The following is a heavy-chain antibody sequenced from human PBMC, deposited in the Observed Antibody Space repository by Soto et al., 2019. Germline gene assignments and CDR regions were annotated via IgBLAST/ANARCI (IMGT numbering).Heavy chain of an antibody. Sequence: LRLSCAASGFTFSSYGMHWVRQAPGKGLEWVAVISYDGSNKYYADSVKGRFTISRDNSKNTLYLQMNSLRAEDTAVYYCAKDGASYYYYGMDVWGQGTTVTVSS. CDR1: GFTFSSYG. J-gene: IGHJ6*02. D-gene: IGHD3-10*01. CDR2: ISYDGSNK. CDR3: AKDGASYYYYGMDV. V-gene: IGHV3-30*18.